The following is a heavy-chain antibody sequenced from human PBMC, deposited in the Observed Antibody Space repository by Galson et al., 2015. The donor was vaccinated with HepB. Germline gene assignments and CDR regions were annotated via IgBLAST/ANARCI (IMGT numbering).Heavy chain of an antibody. CDR1: GYSFSTYW. J-gene: IGHJ3*02. CDR3: ARGYSSDWYTAFDI. CDR2: ICPGDSDT. D-gene: IGHD6-19*01. V-gene: IGHV5-51*01. Sequence: QSGAEVKKPGESLKISCKGSGYSFSTYWIGWVRQMPGKGLEWMGIICPGDSDTRYMPSFQGQVSISADKSISTAYLQWSSLKASDTAMYYRARGYSSDWYTAFDIWGQGTMVTVSS.